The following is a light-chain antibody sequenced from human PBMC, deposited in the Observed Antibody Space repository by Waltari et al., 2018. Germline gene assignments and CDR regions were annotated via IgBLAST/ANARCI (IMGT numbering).Light chain of an antibody. Sequence: IQMTQSPSTLSASLGDRVTITCRASQSIGRKLAWYRQKPGKAPNLLIYDVSSFESGVPSRFTGSGSGTEFTLTISNLQPDDFATYYCQHYYTSSWTFGQGTKVEIK. CDR3: QHYYTSSWT. CDR1: QSIGRK. CDR2: DVS. J-gene: IGKJ1*01. V-gene: IGKV1-5*01.